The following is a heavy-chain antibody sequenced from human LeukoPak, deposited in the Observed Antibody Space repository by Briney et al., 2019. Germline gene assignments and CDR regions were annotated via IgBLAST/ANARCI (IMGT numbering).Heavy chain of an antibody. Sequence: GGSLRLPCAASGFTFRNAWMSWMRQAPGKGLEWVSYISSSGSTIYYADSVKGRFTISRDNAKNSLYLQMNSLRAEDTAVYYCARDFRTYYYCSGNWNYWGQGTLVTVSS. CDR2: ISSSGSTI. V-gene: IGHV3-11*01. CDR3: ARDFRTYYYCSGNWNY. J-gene: IGHJ4*02. D-gene: IGHD3-10*01. CDR1: GFTFRNAW.